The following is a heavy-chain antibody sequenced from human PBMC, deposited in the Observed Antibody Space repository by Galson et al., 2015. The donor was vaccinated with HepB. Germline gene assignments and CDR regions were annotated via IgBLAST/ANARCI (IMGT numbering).Heavy chain of an antibody. J-gene: IGHJ4*02. Sequence: SLRLSCAASGFTFGDYAMSWFRQAPGKGLEWVGFIRSKAYGGTTEYAASVKGRFTISRDDSKSIAYLQMNSLKTEDTAVYYCTRGYYYGSGSYYIAHRTFDYWGQGTLVTVSS. CDR3: TRGYYYGSGSYYIAHRTFDY. CDR2: IRSKAYGGTT. V-gene: IGHV3-49*03. CDR1: GFTFGDYA. D-gene: IGHD3-10*01.